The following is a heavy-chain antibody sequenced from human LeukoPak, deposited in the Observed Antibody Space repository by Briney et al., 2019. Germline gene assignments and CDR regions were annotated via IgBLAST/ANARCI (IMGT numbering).Heavy chain of an antibody. J-gene: IGHJ6*03. D-gene: IGHD3-10*01. Sequence: GGSLRLSCAASGFTFSSYWMSWVRQAPGKGLEWVANIKQDGSEKHYVDSVKGRFTISRDNAKNSLYLQMNSLGAEDTAVYYCARGRGVYYYYYMDVWGKGTTVTVSS. CDR2: IKQDGSEK. V-gene: IGHV3-7*01. CDR3: ARGRGVYYYYYMDV. CDR1: GFTFSSYW.